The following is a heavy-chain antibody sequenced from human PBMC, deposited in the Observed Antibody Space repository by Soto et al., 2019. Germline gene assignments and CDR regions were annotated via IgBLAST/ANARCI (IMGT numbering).Heavy chain of an antibody. CDR3: AKTPVLLLYGRWFDS. Sequence: QVQLVQSGAEVKRPGASVKVSCKASGYTFTNYGLGWVRQAPGQGPEWMGWISGHDGETYYAQKFQGRVTMTTDTSTSTGYMELRSLRSDDTAVYFCAKTPVLLLYGRWFDSWGQGTLVIVSS. CDR1: GYTFTNYG. CDR2: ISGHDGET. V-gene: IGHV1-18*01. J-gene: IGHJ5*01. D-gene: IGHD3-22*01.